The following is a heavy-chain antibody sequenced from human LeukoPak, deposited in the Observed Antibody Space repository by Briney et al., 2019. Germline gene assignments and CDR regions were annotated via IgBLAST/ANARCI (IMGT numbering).Heavy chain of an antibody. V-gene: IGHV1-2*06. CDR1: GYTFTGYY. J-gene: IGHJ4*02. Sequence: ASVKVSCKASGYTFTGYYMHWVRQAPGQGLEWMGRINPNSGGTNYAQKFQGRVTITADESTSTAYMELSSLRSEDTAVYYCARQWLVPQYYFDYWGQGTLVTVSS. D-gene: IGHD3-22*01. CDR3: ARQWLVPQYYFDY. CDR2: INPNSGGT.